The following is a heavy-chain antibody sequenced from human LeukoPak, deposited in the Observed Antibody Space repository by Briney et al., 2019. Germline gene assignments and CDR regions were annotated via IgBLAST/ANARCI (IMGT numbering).Heavy chain of an antibody. CDR2: ISGSGGST. J-gene: IGHJ4*02. V-gene: IGHV3-23*01. D-gene: IGHD6-19*01. CDR1: GFTFSSYA. Sequence: GGSLRLSCAASGFTFSSYAMSWVRQAPGKGLEWVSAISGSGGSTYYADSVKGRFTISRDNSKNTLYLQMNSLRAEDTAVHYCAKDRSYSSGWYLDYWGQGTLVTVSS. CDR3: AKDRSYSSGWYLDY.